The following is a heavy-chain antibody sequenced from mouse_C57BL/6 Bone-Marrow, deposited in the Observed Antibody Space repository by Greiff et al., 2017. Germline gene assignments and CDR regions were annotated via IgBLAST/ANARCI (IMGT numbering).Heavy chain of an antibody. CDR1: GYTFTSYW. J-gene: IGHJ2*01. D-gene: IGHD1-1*01. V-gene: IGHV1-72*01. Sequence: VQLQQPGAELVKPGASVKLSCKASGYTFTSYWMHWVKQRPGRGLEWIGRIDPNSGGTKYNEKFKSKATLTVDKPSSTAYMQLSSLTSEYSAVYYGARESYGSSYAFDYWGQGTTLTVSS. CDR3: ARESYGSSYAFDY. CDR2: IDPNSGGT.